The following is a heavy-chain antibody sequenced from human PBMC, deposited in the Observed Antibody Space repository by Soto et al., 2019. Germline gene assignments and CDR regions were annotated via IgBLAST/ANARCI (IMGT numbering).Heavy chain of an antibody. CDR3: ARESAGTYYFDY. Sequence: QVQLQQSGPGLVRPSQTLSLTCAISGASVSSNSAAWNWIRQSPSRGLEWLGRAYYRSKWYNNYSVPVKSRIPINPDTTKIQISLQVNSVAPEDTAVYYCARESAGTYYFDYWVQGTVVTVSS. CDR2: AYYRSKWYN. V-gene: IGHV6-1*01. J-gene: IGHJ4*02. CDR1: GASVSSNSAA. D-gene: IGHD6-19*01.